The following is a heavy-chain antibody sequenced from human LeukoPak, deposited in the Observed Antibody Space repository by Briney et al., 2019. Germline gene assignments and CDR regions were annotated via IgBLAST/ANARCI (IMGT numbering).Heavy chain of an antibody. CDR3: AKWDHYYDSSGYYRSRGFDY. V-gene: IGHV3-9*01. J-gene: IGHJ4*02. CDR2: ISWNSGSI. CDR1: GFTFKDYG. Sequence: PGRSLRLSCAATGFTFKDYGMHWVRQPPGKGLEWVSGISWNSGSIGYADSVKGRFTISRDNAKNSLYLQMNSLRAEDTALYYCAKWDHYYDSSGYYRSRGFDYWGQGTLVTVSS. D-gene: IGHD3-22*01.